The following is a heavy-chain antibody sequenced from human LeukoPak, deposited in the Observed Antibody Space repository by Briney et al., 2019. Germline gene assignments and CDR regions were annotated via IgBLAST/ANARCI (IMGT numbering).Heavy chain of an antibody. V-gene: IGHV4-39*01. CDR2: IYYSGST. J-gene: IGHJ5*02. CDR3: ARSTLSTVTEYAEPFDP. CDR1: GGSISSSSYY. Sequence: SETLSLTCTVSGGSISSSSYYWGWIRQPPGKGLEWIGSIYYSGSTYYNPSLKSRVTISVDTSKNQFSLKLSSVTAADTAVYYCARSTLSTVTEYAEPFDPWGQGTLVTVSS. D-gene: IGHD4-17*01.